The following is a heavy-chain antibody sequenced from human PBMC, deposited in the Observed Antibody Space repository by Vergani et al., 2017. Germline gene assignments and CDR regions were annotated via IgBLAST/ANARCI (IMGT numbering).Heavy chain of an antibody. J-gene: IGHJ4*02. CDR3: ARHTTYTDS. V-gene: IGHV5-51*01. CDR2: IYPADSDT. D-gene: IGHD1-1*01. CDR1: EYSFGNYW. Sequence: EVELVQSGPEMRKPGESLKISCKGSEYSFGNYWIGWVRQIPGKGLEWMGIIYPADSDTRYSPSFQGKVTISADKSIGTAFLQWDSLKASDTALYYCARHTTYTDSWGQGTLVTVSS.